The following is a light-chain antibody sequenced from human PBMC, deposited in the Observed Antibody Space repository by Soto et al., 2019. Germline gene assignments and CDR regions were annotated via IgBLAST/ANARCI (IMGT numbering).Light chain of an antibody. Sequence: EIVMTQSPATLSVSPGERATLSCRASQSVSNNLAWYQQKPGQAPRLLIYGASTRATGIPARFSGSGSGTEFTLTISSLQSEDFAVYYCQQYNNWPPLTFGQGTRLEIK. CDR1: QSVSNN. J-gene: IGKJ5*01. CDR3: QQYNNWPPLT. CDR2: GAS. V-gene: IGKV3-15*01.